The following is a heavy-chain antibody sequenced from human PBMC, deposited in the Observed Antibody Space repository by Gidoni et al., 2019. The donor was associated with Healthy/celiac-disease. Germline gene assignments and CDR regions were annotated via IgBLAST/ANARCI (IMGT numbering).Heavy chain of an antibody. V-gene: IGHV5-51*01. Sequence: EVQLVQSGAEVKKPGESLKISCTGSGYSCTSYWIGWVCQMPGKGLEWMGIIYPGDSDTRYSPSFQGQVTISADKSISTAYLQWSSLKASDTVMYYCARQDGGGGYGMLLDTAMVGGYWGQGTLVTVSS. CDR1: GYSCTSYW. CDR3: ARQDGGGGYGMLLDTAMVGGY. J-gene: IGHJ4*02. CDR2: IYPGDSDT. D-gene: IGHD5-18*01.